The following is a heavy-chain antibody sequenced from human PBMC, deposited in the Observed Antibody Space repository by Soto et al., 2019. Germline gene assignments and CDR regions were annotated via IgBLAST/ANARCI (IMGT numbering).Heavy chain of an antibody. Sequence: PGGSLRLSCAASGFTFSSYWMHWVRQAPGKGLVWVSRINSDGSSTSYADSVKGRFTISRDNAKNTLYLQMNSLRAEDTAVYYCARVSPPTYYDFWSGYYPPAYYFDYWGQGSLVTVTS. V-gene: IGHV3-74*01. J-gene: IGHJ4*02. CDR2: INSDGSST. CDR1: GFTFSSYW. CDR3: ARVSPPTYYDFWSGYYPPAYYFDY. D-gene: IGHD3-3*01.